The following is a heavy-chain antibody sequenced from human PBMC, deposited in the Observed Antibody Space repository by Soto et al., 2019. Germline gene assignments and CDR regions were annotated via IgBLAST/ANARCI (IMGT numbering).Heavy chain of an antibody. CDR1: GGTFSNYA. CDR3: ARPVEMATISRSYLFY. CDR2: IIPIFGTG. Sequence: RASVKVSCKASGGTFSNYAINWVRQAPGQGLEWMGGIIPIFGTGNYAQKFQGRVTITADESTSTAYLDLSGLRPEDTAVYYCARPVEMATISRSYLFYWGQGTLVTVSS. J-gene: IGHJ4*02. V-gene: IGHV1-69*13. D-gene: IGHD5-12*01.